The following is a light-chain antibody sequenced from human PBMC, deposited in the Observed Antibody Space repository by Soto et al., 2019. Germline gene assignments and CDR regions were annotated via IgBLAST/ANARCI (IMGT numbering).Light chain of an antibody. CDR1: QTISSW. CDR2: MAS. Sequence: DIQMTQSPSTLSASVGDRVTITCRASQTISSWLAWYQQKPGKVPKLLIYMASGLHSGVPSRFSGSGSGTEFTLTISSVPPDDFATYYCQHYNSYPYSFGQGTKLEIK. J-gene: IGKJ2*01. V-gene: IGKV1-5*03. CDR3: QHYNSYPYS.